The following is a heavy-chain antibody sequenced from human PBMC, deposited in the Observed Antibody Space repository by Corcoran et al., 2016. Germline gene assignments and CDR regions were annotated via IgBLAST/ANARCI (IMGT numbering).Heavy chain of an antibody. D-gene: IGHD5-18*01. Sequence: EVQLVESGGGLVKPGGSLRLSCAASGFTFSSYSMNWVRQDPGKGLEWVSSISSSSSYIYYADSVKGRFTISRDNAKNSRYVQMNSLRAEYTAVYYWARVGGYSYGVWGQGTLVTVSS. CDR1: GFTFSSYS. J-gene: IGHJ4*02. CDR3: ARVGGYSYGV. CDR2: ISSSSSYI. V-gene: IGHV3-21*01.